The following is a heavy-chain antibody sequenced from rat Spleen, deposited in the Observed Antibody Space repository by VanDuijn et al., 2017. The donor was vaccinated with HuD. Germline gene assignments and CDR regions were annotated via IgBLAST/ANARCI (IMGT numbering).Heavy chain of an antibody. CDR3: SNNWELYY. V-gene: IGHV5S13*01. J-gene: IGHJ2*01. CDR2: ISTGGDHT. D-gene: IGHD5-1*01. Sequence: EVQLVESGGGLVQPGRSLKLSCAASGFTFSSSGMAWVRQSPTKVLEWVASISTGGDHTYYPDSVKGRFTISRDNAQNTLYLQMDSLRSEDTATYYCSNNWELYYWGQGVMVTVSS. CDR1: GFTFSSSG.